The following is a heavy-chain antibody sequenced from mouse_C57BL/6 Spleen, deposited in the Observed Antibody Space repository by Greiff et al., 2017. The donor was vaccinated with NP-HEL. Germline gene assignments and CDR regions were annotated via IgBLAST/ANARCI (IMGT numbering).Heavy chain of an antibody. CDR2: IWGDGST. Sequence: VQLKESGPGLVAPSPSLSITCTVSGFSFTSYGVSWVRQPPGKGLEWLGVIWGDGSTNYHSALISRLSISKDNAKSQVFLKLNRLQTDATSTYYCATGSMDYWGQGTSVTVSS. J-gene: IGHJ4*01. CDR1: GFSFTSYG. CDR3: ATGSMDY. V-gene: IGHV2-3*01.